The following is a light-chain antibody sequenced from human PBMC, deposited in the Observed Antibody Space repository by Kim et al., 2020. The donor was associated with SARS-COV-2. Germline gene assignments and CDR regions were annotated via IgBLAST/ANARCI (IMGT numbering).Light chain of an antibody. Sequence: VSPGKTARITCSGDALPKQYAYWYQQKPGQAPVLVIYKDSERPSGIPERFSGSSSRTTVTLTISGVQAEDEADYYCQSADSSGTVVFGGGTQLTVL. CDR2: KDS. J-gene: IGLJ2*01. V-gene: IGLV3-25*03. CDR3: QSADSSGTVV. CDR1: ALPKQY.